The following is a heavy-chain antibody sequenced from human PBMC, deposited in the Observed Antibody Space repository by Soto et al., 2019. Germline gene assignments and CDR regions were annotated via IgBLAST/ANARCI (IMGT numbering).Heavy chain of an antibody. J-gene: IGHJ4*02. CDR1: GGTFSSYA. D-gene: IGHD1-26*01. V-gene: IGHV1-69*01. Sequence: QVQLVQSGAEVKKPGSSVKVSCKASGGTFSSYAISWVRQAPGQGLECMGGIIPIFGTANYAQKFQGRVTITADESMSTASMDLSSRRAEDTAVYYCARDLDAVKVGATRLGFDYWGQGPLDTDSS. CDR2: IIPIFGTA. CDR3: ARDLDAVKVGATRLGFDY.